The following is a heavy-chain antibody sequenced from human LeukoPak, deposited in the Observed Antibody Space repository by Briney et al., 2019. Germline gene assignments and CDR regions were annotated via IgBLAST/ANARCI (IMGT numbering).Heavy chain of an antibody. J-gene: IGHJ4*02. CDR1: GGTFSSYA. CDR3: AGGYCSGGSCPSDY. CDR2: IIPIFGTA. V-gene: IGHV1-69*13. Sequence: SVKVSCTASGGTFSSYAISWVRQAPGQGLEWMGGIIPIFGTANYAQKFQGRVTITADESTSTAYMELSSLRSEDTAVYYCAGGYCSGGSCPSDYWGQGTLVTVSS. D-gene: IGHD2-15*01.